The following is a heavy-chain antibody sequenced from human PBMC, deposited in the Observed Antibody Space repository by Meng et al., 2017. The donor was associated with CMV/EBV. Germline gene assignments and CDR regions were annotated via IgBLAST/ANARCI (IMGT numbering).Heavy chain of an antibody. J-gene: IGHJ4*02. CDR2: IYYSGTT. V-gene: IGHV4-31*03. D-gene: IGHD1-26*01. CDR1: GVSISSTGHY. CDR3: GSLMGATTADF. Sequence: CSVSGVSISSTGHYWSWFRQHPGKGLEWIGYIYYSGTTYYSPSLKSRVTISIDTSKNQFSLKLSSVTAADTAVYYCGSLMGATTADFWGQGTLVTVSS.